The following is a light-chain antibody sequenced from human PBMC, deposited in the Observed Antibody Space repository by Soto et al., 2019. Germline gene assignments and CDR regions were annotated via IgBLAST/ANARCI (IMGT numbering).Light chain of an antibody. CDR1: QSVSSQ. V-gene: IGKV3-11*01. CDR2: DAS. Sequence: EIVLTQSPATLSLSPGERATLSCRASQSVSSQLAWYQQKPGQAPRLLIYDASKRATGIPARFSGSGSGTDFTLTMSSLEPEEFAVYYCQQRSNWPWTFGQGTKAEI. J-gene: IGKJ1*01. CDR3: QQRSNWPWT.